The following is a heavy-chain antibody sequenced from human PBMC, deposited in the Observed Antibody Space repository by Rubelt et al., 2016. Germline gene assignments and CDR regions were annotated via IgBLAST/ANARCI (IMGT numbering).Heavy chain of an antibody. CDR3: ATGGDFGVVIPNWFDP. D-gene: IGHD3-3*01. Sequence: QVQLVQSGAEVKKPGSSVKVSCEASGGTFSSYAISWVRQAPGQGLEWMGRIIPILGIANYAQKFQGRVTITADESTSTAYMELSSLRSEDTAVYYCATGGDFGVVIPNWFDPWGQGTLVTVSS. CDR2: IIPILGIA. J-gene: IGHJ5*02. CDR1: GGTFSSYA. V-gene: IGHV1-69*04.